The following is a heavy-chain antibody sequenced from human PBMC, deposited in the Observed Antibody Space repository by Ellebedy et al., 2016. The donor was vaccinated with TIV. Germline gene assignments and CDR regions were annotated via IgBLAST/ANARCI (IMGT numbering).Heavy chain of an antibody. D-gene: IGHD5-18*01. J-gene: IGHJ4*02. CDR2: ISWNSGSI. V-gene: IGHV3-9*01. CDR1: GFTFSSYA. Sequence: GGSLRLSXAASGFTFSSYAMSWVRQAPGKGLEWVSGISWNSGSIGYADSVKGRFTISRDNAKNSLYLQMNSLRAEDTALYYCAKDTGPSLGYSYLGYWGQGTLVTVSS. CDR3: AKDTGPSLGYSYLGY.